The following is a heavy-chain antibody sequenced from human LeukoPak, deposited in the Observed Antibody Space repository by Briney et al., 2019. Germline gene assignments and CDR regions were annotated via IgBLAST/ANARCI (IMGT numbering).Heavy chain of an antibody. V-gene: IGHV3-21*01. J-gene: IGHJ4*02. CDR3: AKGSHSSGYYFDY. D-gene: IGHD3-22*01. CDR2: ISSSSSYI. CDR1: GFTFSSYS. Sequence: GGSLRLSCAASGFTFSSYSMNWVRQAPGKGLEWVSSISSSSSYIYYADSVKGRYTISRDNAKNSLYLQMNSLRAEDTAVYYCAKGSHSSGYYFDYWGQGTLVTVSS.